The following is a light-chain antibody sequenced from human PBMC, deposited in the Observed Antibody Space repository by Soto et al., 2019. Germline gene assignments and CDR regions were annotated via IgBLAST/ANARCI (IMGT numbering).Light chain of an antibody. J-gene: IGLJ1*01. V-gene: IGLV2-14*01. CDR3: SSYTGSNTRYV. Sequence: QSVLTQPASVSGSPGQSITISCTGTGSDVGGHDYVSWYQQHPGKTPKLMIYEVSNRPSGVSNRFSGSKSGNTASLTISGLQAEDEADYYCSSYTGSNTRYVFGTGTKVTVL. CDR2: EVS. CDR1: GSDVGGHDY.